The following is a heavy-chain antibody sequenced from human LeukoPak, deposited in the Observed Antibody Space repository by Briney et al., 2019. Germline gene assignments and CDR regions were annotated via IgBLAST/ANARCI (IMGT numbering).Heavy chain of an antibody. Sequence: GGSLRLSCAASGFTFSSYAMHWVRQAPGKGLEWVSAISGSGGSTYYADSVKGRFTISRDNSKNTLYLQMNSLRAEDTAVYYCAKATVPAVHCGMDVWGQGTTVTVSS. D-gene: IGHD2-2*01. CDR1: GFTFSSYA. CDR2: ISGSGGST. V-gene: IGHV3-23*01. CDR3: AKATVPAVHCGMDV. J-gene: IGHJ6*02.